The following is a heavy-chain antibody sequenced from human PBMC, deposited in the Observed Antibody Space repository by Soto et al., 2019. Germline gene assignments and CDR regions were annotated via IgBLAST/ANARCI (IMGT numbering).Heavy chain of an antibody. Sequence: ASVKVSCKASGYAFSNYGFSWVRQAPGQGLEWMGWISAYSGNTNYAQMLQGRVTMTTDTSTNTAYMELRSLRSDDTAVYYCARDAGYDYIWGSYRYRAFDIWGQGTMVTVSS. CDR3: ARDAGYDYIWGSYRYRAFDI. V-gene: IGHV1-18*01. D-gene: IGHD3-16*02. CDR2: ISAYSGNT. CDR1: GYAFSNYG. J-gene: IGHJ3*02.